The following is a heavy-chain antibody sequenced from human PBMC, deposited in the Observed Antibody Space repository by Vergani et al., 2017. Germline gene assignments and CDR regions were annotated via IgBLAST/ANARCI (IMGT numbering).Heavy chain of an antibody. CDR1: GFTFDDYT. CDR2: LSWDGGST. CDR3: AKDISFWPAYYYYYYGIDV. J-gene: IGHJ6*02. Sequence: EVQLVESGGVVVQPGGSLRLSFAASGFTFDDYTMHWVRQAQGKGLEWVSLLSWDGGSTYYADSVKGRFTISRDNSKNSLYLQMNSLRTEDTALYYCAKDISFWPAYYYYYYGIDVWGQGTTVTVSS. V-gene: IGHV3-43*01. D-gene: IGHD2/OR15-2a*01.